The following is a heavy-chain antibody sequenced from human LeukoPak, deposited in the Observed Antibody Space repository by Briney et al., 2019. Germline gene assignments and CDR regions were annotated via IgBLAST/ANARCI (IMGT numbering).Heavy chain of an antibody. V-gene: IGHV4-4*07. D-gene: IGHD6-13*01. CDR1: GGSISSYY. CDR2: IYTSGST. J-gene: IGHJ6*02. Sequence: PSETLSLTCTVSGGSISSYYWSWIRQPAGKGLEWIGRIYTSGSTNYNPSLKSRVTISVDTSKNQFSLKLSSVTAADTAVYYCARQGFSSSWYTRGYYYYGMDVWGQGTTVTVSS. CDR3: ARQGFSSSWYTRGYYYYGMDV.